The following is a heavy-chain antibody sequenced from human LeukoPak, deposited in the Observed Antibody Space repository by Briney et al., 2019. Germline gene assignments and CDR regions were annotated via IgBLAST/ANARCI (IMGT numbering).Heavy chain of an antibody. Sequence: GGSLRLSCAASGFTFNTYWMHWVRQAPGKGLVWVSRINSDGSATNYADSVKGRFTISRDNAMNTLYLQMNSLRAEDTAVYFCTRGASILTGYYYFNYWGQGTLAIVSS. J-gene: IGHJ4*02. V-gene: IGHV3-74*01. D-gene: IGHD3-9*01. CDR2: INSDGSAT. CDR3: TRGASILTGYYYFNY. CDR1: GFTFNTYW.